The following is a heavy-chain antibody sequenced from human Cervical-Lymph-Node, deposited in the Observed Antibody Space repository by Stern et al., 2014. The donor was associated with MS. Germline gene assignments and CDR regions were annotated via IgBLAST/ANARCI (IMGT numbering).Heavy chain of an antibody. D-gene: IGHD4-23*01. V-gene: IGHV4-39*02. CDR1: GVSISSSFY. J-gene: IGHJ2*01. CDR2: IHFSGRT. CDR3: ATPEMTTVESWYFNV. Sequence: QVQLQESGPGVVKPSETLSLTCTVSGVSISSSFYWAWIRQPPGKGLEWIATIHFSGRTYYNPSFKSRVTTSLDTPNNHFSMQVTSGTAADTAVYYCATPEMTTVESWYFNVWGRGTLVTVSS.